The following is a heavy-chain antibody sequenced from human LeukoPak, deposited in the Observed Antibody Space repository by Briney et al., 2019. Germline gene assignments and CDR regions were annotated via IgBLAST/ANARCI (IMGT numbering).Heavy chain of an antibody. CDR3: ARGGSYLSAFDI. CDR1: GFTVSSNY. CDR2: IYSGGST. V-gene: IGHV3-53*01. J-gene: IGHJ3*02. D-gene: IGHD1-26*01. Sequence: PGGSLRLSCAASGFTVSSNYMSWVRQAPGEWLEWVSIIYSGGSTFYADSVKGRFTISRDNSKNTLYLQMNSLRAEDTAVYYCARGGSYLSAFDIWGQGTMVTVSS.